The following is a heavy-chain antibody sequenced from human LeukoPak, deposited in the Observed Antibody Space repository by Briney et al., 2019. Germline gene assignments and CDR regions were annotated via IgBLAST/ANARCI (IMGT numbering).Heavy chain of an antibody. D-gene: IGHD3-10*01. CDR1: GYSISSGDY. J-gene: IGHJ5*02. CDR2: VYHSGRT. V-gene: IGHV4-38-2*02. CDR3: AREAYDSGSYYSGNWFDP. Sequence: SETLSLTCTVSGYSISSGDYWGWIRQPPGKGLEWIGSVYHSGRTYYNPSLKSRVTISVDTSKNQFSLKLSSVTAADTAVYYCAREAYDSGSYYSGNWFDPWGQGTLVTVSS.